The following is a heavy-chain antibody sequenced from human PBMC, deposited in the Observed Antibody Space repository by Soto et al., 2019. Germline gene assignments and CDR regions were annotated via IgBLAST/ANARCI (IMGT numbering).Heavy chain of an antibody. Sequence: SETLSLTCAVYGGSFSGYYWSWIRQPPGKGLEWIGEINHSGSTNYNPSLKSRVTISVDTSKNQFSLKLSSVTAADTAVYYCARVAAVADTSYYYSYMDVWGKGTTVTVSS. V-gene: IGHV4-34*01. CDR3: ARVAAVADTSYYYSYMDV. CDR1: GGSFSGYY. J-gene: IGHJ6*03. D-gene: IGHD2-15*01. CDR2: INHSGST.